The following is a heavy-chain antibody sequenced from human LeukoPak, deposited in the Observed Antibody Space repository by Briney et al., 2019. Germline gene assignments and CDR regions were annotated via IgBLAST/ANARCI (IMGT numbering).Heavy chain of an antibody. J-gene: IGHJ6*03. CDR2: ISAYNGNT. CDR1: GYTFTSYG. V-gene: IGHV1-18*01. Sequence: GASVKVSCKASGYTFTSYGISWVRQAPGQGLEWMGWISAYNGNTNYAQKLQGRVTMTTDTSTSTDYMELRSLRSDDKAVYYCARDEWPYCSSTSCYKEGNYYYYYYMDVWGKGTTVTVSS. CDR3: ARDEWPYCSSTSCYKEGNYYYYYYMDV. D-gene: IGHD2-2*02.